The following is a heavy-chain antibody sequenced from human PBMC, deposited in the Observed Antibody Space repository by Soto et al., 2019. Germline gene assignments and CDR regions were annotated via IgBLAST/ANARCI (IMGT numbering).Heavy chain of an antibody. Sequence: PGESLKISCKGSGYSFTSYWIGWVRQMPGKGLEWMGIIYPGDSDTRYSPSFQGQVTISADKSISTAYLQWSSLKASDTAVYYCARVEEGEAVAGIIDYWGQGTLVTVSS. J-gene: IGHJ4*02. CDR3: ARVEEGEAVAGIIDY. CDR2: IYPGDSDT. CDR1: GYSFTSYW. D-gene: IGHD6-19*01. V-gene: IGHV5-51*01.